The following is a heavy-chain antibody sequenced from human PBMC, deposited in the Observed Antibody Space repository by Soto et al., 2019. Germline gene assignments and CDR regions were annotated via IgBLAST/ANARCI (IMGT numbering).Heavy chain of an antibody. J-gene: IGHJ5*02. CDR1: GGSVSSYY. CDR3: ARVKDSSSYQFDP. D-gene: IGHD6-13*01. Sequence: CTVSGGSVSSYYWSWIRQPPGKGLEWIGYIYYSGSTNYNPSLKSRVTISVDTSKNQFSLKLSSVTAADTAVYYCARVKDSSSYQFDPWGQGTLVTVSS. V-gene: IGHV4-59*02. CDR2: IYYSGST.